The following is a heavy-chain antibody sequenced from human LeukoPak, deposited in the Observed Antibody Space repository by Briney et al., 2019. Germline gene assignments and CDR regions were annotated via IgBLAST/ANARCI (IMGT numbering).Heavy chain of an antibody. J-gene: IGHJ4*02. CDR1: GYTFTDSF. V-gene: IGHV1-2*06. CDR2: MNANSGVT. Sequence: ASVKVSCKASGYTFTDSFIHWVRQAPGQGPEWMGRMNANSGVTMYAQTLQDRVTMTRDTSISTAYMELSRLTSDDTAVYYCAREGNTAYYFDYWGRGTLVTVSS. CDR3: AREGNTAYYFDY. D-gene: IGHD5-18*01.